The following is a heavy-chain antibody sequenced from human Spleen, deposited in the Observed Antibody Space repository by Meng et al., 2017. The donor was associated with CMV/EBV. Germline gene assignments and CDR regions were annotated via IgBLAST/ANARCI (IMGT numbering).Heavy chain of an antibody. Sequence: GGSLRLSCAASGFTFSSYAMHWVRQAPGKGLEWVAVISYDGSNKYYADSVKGRFTISRDNSKNTLYLQMNSLRAEDTAVYYCAREYIVVVPAATYYYYGMDVWGQGTTVTVSS. D-gene: IGHD2-2*01. V-gene: IGHV3-30-3*01. CDR1: GFTFSSYA. J-gene: IGHJ6*02. CDR2: ISYDGSNK. CDR3: AREYIVVVPAATYYYYGMDV.